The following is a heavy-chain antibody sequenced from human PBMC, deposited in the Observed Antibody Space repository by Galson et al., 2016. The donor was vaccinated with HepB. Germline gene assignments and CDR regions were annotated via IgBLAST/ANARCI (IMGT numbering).Heavy chain of an antibody. CDR3: ARAYQYTLDY. CDR1: GLTFSNFW. CDR2: INQDGTEK. Sequence: SLRLSCAASGLTFSNFWMTWVRQAPEKGLEWVANINQDGTEKHYLDSVRGRFTISRDNAKSSLFLQMNSLRAEDTAVYFCARAYQYTLDYWGQGTLVTVSS. V-gene: IGHV3-7*04. D-gene: IGHD1-1*01. J-gene: IGHJ4*02.